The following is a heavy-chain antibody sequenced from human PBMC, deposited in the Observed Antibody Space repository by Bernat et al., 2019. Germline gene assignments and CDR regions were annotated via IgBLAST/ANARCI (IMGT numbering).Heavy chain of an antibody. CDR1: GFTFSTYG. D-gene: IGHD3-22*01. CDR2: IWYDGSNK. Sequence: QVQLVESGGGVVQPGRSLRLSCAASGFTFSTYGMHWFRQAPVTGLDRLPVIWYDGSNKYYADSVKGRFTISRDNSKNTLYLQMNSLRAEDTAVYYCARDQINYDDSSRIRRGFDPWGQGTLVTVSS. CDR3: ARDQINYDDSSRIRRGFDP. V-gene: IGHV3-33*01. J-gene: IGHJ5*02.